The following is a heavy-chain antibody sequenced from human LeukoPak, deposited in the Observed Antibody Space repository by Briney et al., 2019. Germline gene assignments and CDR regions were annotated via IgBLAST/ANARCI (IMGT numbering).Heavy chain of an antibody. CDR3: ARGGMVRGVSSRRYYGMDV. J-gene: IGHJ6*02. Sequence: SETLSLTCAVYGGSFSGYYWSSIRQPPGKGPEWIGEINHSGSTNYNPSLKSRVTISVDTSKNQFSLKLSSVTAADTAVYYCARGGMVRGVSSRRYYGMDVWGQGTTVTVSS. D-gene: IGHD3-10*01. CDR1: GGSFSGYY. V-gene: IGHV4-34*01. CDR2: INHSGST.